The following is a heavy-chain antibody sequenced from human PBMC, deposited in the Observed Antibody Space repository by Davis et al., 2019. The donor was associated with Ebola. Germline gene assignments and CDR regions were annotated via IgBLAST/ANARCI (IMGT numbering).Heavy chain of an antibody. CDR1: GGSISSSSYY. J-gene: IGHJ6*02. Sequence: PSETLSLTCTVSGGSISSSSYYWGWIRQPPGKGLEWIGSIYYSGSTYYNPSLKSRVTISVDTSKNQFSLKLSSVTAADTAVYYCARVVDYYDRVMDVWGQGTTVTVSS. V-gene: IGHV4-39*01. CDR3: ARVVDYYDRVMDV. CDR2: IYYSGST. D-gene: IGHD3-22*01.